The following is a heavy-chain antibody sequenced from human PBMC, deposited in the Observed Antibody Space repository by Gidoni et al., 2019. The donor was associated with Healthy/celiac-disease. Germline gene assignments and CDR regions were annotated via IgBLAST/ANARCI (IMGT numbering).Heavy chain of an antibody. CDR1: GFTFSRYW. D-gene: IGHD4-17*01. CDR3: ARVDWDFGDYGPDY. Sequence: EVQLVESGGGLVQPGGSLGLSCGAAGFTFSRYWMHWVRQAPGKGLVWVSSINSDGSTTSYADSVKGRFTISRDNAKNTLYLQMNRLRVEDTAVYYCARVDWDFGDYGPDYWGQGTLVTVSS. CDR2: INSDGSTT. J-gene: IGHJ4*02. V-gene: IGHV3-74*01.